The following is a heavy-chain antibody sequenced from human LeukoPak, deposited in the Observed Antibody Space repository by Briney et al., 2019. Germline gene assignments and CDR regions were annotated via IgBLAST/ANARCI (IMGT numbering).Heavy chain of an antibody. CDR2: IYATET. Sequence: SETLSLTCNVSGASISDYYWSWIRQSAGKGLEWIGRIYATETDFNPSLKSRLTMSIDTSNNQFSLKLRSVTAADTGVYYCARHQGWLQWEYWGQGTLVTVSS. CDR1: GASISDYY. J-gene: IGHJ4*02. CDR3: ARHQGWLQWEY. V-gene: IGHV4-4*07. D-gene: IGHD5-24*01.